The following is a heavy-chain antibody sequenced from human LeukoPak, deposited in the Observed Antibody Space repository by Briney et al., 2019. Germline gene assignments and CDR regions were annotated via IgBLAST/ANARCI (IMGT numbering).Heavy chain of an antibody. J-gene: IGHJ6*02. CDR2: IYYSGST. V-gene: IGHV4-59*08. CDR3: ARHKVLWFGERGHYYGMDV. CDR1: GGSISSYY. Sequence: PSETLSLTCTVSGGSISSYYWSWIRQPPGKGLEWIGYIYYSGSTNYNPSLKSRVTISVDTSKNQFSLKLSSVTAADTAVYYCARHKVLWFGERGHYYGMDVWGQGTTVTVSS. D-gene: IGHD3-10*01.